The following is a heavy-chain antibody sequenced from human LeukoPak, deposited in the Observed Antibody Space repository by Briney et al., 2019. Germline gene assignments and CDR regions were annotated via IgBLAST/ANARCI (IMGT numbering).Heavy chain of an antibody. J-gene: IGHJ6*03. CDR3: AARYSSSWYVPYYYMDV. V-gene: IGHV3-7*01. CDR2: IKQDGSEK. D-gene: IGHD6-13*01. CDR1: EFTFSSYW. Sequence: PGGSLRLSCAASEFTFSSYWMSWVRQAPGKGLEWVANIKQDGSEKYYVDSVKGRFTISRDNAKNSLYLQMNSLRAEDTAVYYCAARYSSSWYVPYYYMDVWGKGTTVTVSS.